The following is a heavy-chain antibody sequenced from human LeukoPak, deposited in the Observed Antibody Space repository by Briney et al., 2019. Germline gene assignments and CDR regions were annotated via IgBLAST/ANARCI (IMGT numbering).Heavy chain of an antibody. CDR1: GYTFTGYY. D-gene: IGHD6-6*01. CDR3: AREPGPYSSSSLGYADY. Sequence: ASVKVSCKASGYTFTGYYMHWVRQAPGQGLEWMGWISAYNGNTNYAQKLQGRVTMTTDTSTSTAYMELRSLRSDDTAVYYCAREPGPYSSSSLGYADYWGQGTLVTVSS. V-gene: IGHV1-18*04. CDR2: ISAYNGNT. J-gene: IGHJ4*02.